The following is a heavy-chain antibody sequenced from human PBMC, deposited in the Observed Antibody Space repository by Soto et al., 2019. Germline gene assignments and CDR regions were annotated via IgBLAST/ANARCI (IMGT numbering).Heavy chain of an antibody. Sequence: GGSLRLSCAASGFTFSSYAMHWVRQAPGKGLEWVAVISYDGSNKYYADSVKGRFTISRDNSKNTLYLQMNSLRAEDTAVYYCARADEFVVVTDAVDYWGQGNLVTVSS. CDR3: ARADEFVVVTDAVDY. V-gene: IGHV3-30-3*01. D-gene: IGHD2-21*02. J-gene: IGHJ4*02. CDR1: GFTFSSYA. CDR2: ISYDGSNK.